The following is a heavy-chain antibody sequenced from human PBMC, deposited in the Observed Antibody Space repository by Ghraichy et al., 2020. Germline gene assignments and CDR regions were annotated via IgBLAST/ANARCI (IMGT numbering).Heavy chain of an antibody. D-gene: IGHD3-10*01. CDR2: ISASGGST. V-gene: IGHV3-23*01. J-gene: IGHJ6*02. Sequence: GGSLRLSCAATGFSFSNYAMHWVRQAPGKGLEWVSAISASGGSTYYAESVRGRFTIPRDNSKNTLFLQMNSLRAEDTALFYCAKDRRGVTYFNYGMDVWGQGTTVTVSS. CDR3: AKDRRGVTYFNYGMDV. CDR1: GFSFSNYA.